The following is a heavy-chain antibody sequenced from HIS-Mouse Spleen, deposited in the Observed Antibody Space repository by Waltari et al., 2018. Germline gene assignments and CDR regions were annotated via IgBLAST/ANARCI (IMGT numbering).Heavy chain of an antibody. CDR2: RSYDGSNK. J-gene: IGHJ4*02. V-gene: IGHV3-30*18. CDR1: GFTFSSYG. Sequence: QVQLVESGGGVVQPGRSLRLSCAASGFTFSSYGMPWVRQAPGKGLEWVAVRSYDGSNKYYADSVKGRFTISRDNSKNTLYLQMNSLRAEDTAVYYCAKDKHHAFDYWGQGTLVTVSS. CDR3: AKDKHHAFDY.